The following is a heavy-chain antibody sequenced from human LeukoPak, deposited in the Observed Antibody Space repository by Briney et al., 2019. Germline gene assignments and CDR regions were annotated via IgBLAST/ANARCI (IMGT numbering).Heavy chain of an antibody. CDR1: GGTFSSYA. CDR3: ARSGGGRSSGSYYDY. Sequence: SVKVSCKASGGTFSSYAISWVRQAPGQGLEWMGGIIPIFGTANYAQKFQGRVTITADESTSTAYMELSSLRSDDTAVYYCARSGGGRSSGSYYDYWGQGTLVTVSS. J-gene: IGHJ4*02. D-gene: IGHD3-10*01. CDR2: IIPIFGTA. V-gene: IGHV1-69*01.